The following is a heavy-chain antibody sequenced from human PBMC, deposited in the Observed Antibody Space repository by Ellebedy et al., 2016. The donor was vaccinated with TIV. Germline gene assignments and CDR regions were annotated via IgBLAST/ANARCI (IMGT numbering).Heavy chain of an antibody. V-gene: IGHV3-11*01. Sequence: PGGSLRLSCAASGLTFSDSYMSWIRQAPGKGLEWVSYVSSSGTLIYYADSVKGRFTISRDNAKNSLYLQMNSLRAEDTAVYYCARLRLGELSFFDYWGQGTLVTVSS. CDR1: GLTFSDSY. CDR3: ARLRLGELSFFDY. CDR2: VSSSGTLI. J-gene: IGHJ4*02. D-gene: IGHD3-16*02.